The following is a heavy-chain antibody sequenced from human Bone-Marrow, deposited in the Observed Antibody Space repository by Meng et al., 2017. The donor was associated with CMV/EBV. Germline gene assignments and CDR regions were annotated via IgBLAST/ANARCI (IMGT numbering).Heavy chain of an antibody. CDR1: GYIFTGYY. Sequence: ASVKVSCKASGYIFTGYYMHWVRQAPGQGLEWMGWINPNSGGTNFAQKFQGRVTMTRDTSINTAYMELSWLRSDDTAVYYCATGPSTAMVLYYYYYYMDVWGQGTTVTVSS. J-gene: IGHJ6*02. CDR2: INPNSGGT. V-gene: IGHV1-2*02. CDR3: ATGPSTAMVLYYYYYYMDV. D-gene: IGHD5-18*01.